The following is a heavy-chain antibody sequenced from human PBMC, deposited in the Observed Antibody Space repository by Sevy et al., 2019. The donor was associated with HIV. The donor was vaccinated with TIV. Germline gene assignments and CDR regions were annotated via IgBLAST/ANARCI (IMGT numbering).Heavy chain of an antibody. CDR3: AREGYDSSGYYYPYFDY. D-gene: IGHD3-22*01. CDR1: GGSISSGGYY. Sequence: SETRSLTCTVSGGSISSGGYYWSWIRQHPGKGLEWIGYIYDSGSTYYNPSLKSRVTISVDTSKNQFSLKLSSVTAADTAVYYCAREGYDSSGYYYPYFDYWGQGTLVTVSS. CDR2: IYDSGST. V-gene: IGHV4-31*03. J-gene: IGHJ4*02.